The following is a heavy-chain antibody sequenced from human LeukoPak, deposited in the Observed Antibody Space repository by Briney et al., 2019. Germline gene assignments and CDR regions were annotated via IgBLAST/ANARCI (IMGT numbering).Heavy chain of an antibody. CDR1: GGSISSSNW. CDR3: ARLGHSSSWYRSYSYYYMDV. V-gene: IGHV4-4*02. CDR2: IYHSGST. Sequence: KPSGTLSLTCAVSGGSISSSNWWSWVRQPPGKGLEWIGEIYHSGSTNYNPSLKSRVTIPVDMSKNQFSLKLNSVTAADTAVYYCARLGHSSSWYRSYSYYYMDVWGKGTTVTISS. D-gene: IGHD6-13*01. J-gene: IGHJ6*03.